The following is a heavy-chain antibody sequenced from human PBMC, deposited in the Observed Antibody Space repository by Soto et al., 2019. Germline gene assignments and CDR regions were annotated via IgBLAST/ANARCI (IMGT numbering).Heavy chain of an antibody. CDR1: GASFSSTSYY. J-gene: IGHJ4*02. Sequence: SETLSLTCTVSGASFSSTSYYWGWIRQPPGKGLEWIGNIRYSWNTYYNPSLKGRFTVSRDNSNNILYLQMNFLRAEDTALYYCAKRRGGTYLVDHWGQGTLVTVSS. V-gene: IGHV4-39*07. D-gene: IGHD1-26*01. CDR3: AKRRGGTYLVDH. CDR2: IRYSWNT.